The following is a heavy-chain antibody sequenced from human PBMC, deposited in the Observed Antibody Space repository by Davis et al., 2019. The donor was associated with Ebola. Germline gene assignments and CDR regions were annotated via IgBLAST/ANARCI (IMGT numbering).Heavy chain of an antibody. J-gene: IGHJ6*02. V-gene: IGHV4-30-2*01. CDR1: GGSISSGGYS. Sequence: LRLSCAVSGGSISSGGYSWSWIRQPPGKGLEWIGYIYNSGSTYYNPSLKSRVTISVDRSKNQFSLKLTSVTAADTAVYYCARGTIFGVVTPDVWGQGTTVTVSS. CDR2: IYNSGST. D-gene: IGHD3-3*01. CDR3: ARGTIFGVVTPDV.